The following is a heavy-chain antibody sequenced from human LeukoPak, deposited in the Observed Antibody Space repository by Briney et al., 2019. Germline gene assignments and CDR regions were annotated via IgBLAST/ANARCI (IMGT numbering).Heavy chain of an antibody. Sequence: PSETLSLTCTVSGGSISSGGYYWSWIRQHPGKGLEWIGYIYYSGSTYYNPSLKSRVTISVDTPKNQFSLKLSSVTAADTAVYYCAREGSGRRLADVWGQGTTVTVSS. CDR2: IYYSGST. D-gene: IGHD3-10*01. CDR1: GGSISSGGYY. CDR3: AREGSGRRLADV. J-gene: IGHJ6*02. V-gene: IGHV4-31*03.